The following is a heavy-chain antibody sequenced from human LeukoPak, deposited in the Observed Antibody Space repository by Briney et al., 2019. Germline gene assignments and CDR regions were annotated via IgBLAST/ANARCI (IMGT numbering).Heavy chain of an antibody. CDR1: GFTFSSYG. D-gene: IGHD2-15*01. CDR2: IRYDGSNK. CDR3: ANTLKVAQYYFDY. V-gene: IGHV3-30*02. Sequence: GGSLRLSCAASGFTFSSYGMHWVRQAPGKGLEWVAFIRYDGSNKYYADSVKGRFTISRDNSKNTLYLQMNSLRAEDTAVYYCANTLKVAQYYFDYWGQGTLVTVSS. J-gene: IGHJ4*02.